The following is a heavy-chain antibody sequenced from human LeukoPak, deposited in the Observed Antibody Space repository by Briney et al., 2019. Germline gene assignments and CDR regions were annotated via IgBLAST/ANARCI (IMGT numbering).Heavy chain of an antibody. J-gene: IGHJ3*02. Sequence: ASVKVSCKAFGYTFTDYYIHWVRQAPGQGLEWMGWINPNSGGTKYARKFEGRVTLTRDTSITTAYMDLSRLRSDDTAIYYCSSYYTILTGDYNSDAFDIWGQGTMVTVSS. CDR3: SSYYTILTGDYNSDAFDI. CDR1: GYTFTDYY. V-gene: IGHV1-2*02. D-gene: IGHD3-9*01. CDR2: INPNSGGT.